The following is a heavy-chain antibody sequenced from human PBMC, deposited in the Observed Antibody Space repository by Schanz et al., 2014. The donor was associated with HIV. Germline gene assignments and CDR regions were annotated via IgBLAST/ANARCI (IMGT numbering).Heavy chain of an antibody. CDR1: GFNFNNYA. CDR2: ISKSGGRT. Sequence: EVQLLESGGGLEQPGGSLRLSCAASGFNFNNYAMTWVRQAPGKGLEWVSSISKSGGRTYYADSVNGRFTISRDNSKNTLYLQMTTLRIDDTAVYYCAKPEYDSRGSSQSHFDYWGQETLVTVSS. V-gene: IGHV3-23*01. J-gene: IGHJ4*02. CDR3: AKPEYDSRGSSQSHFDY. D-gene: IGHD3-22*01.